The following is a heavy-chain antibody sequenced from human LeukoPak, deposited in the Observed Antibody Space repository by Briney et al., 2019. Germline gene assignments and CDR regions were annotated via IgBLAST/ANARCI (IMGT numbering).Heavy chain of an antibody. J-gene: IGHJ5*02. V-gene: IGHV3-23*01. D-gene: IGHD6-19*01. CDR1: GFTFSSYD. Sequence: YPGGSLRLSCAASGFTFSSYDMTWVRQAPGGGLEWVSSIRPSGDDTYYGDSVKGRFTISRDNSKNTVYLQMNNMRVDDTAIYYCARVAGWHWFDPWGQGTLVTVSS. CDR2: IRPSGDDT. CDR3: ARVAGWHWFDP.